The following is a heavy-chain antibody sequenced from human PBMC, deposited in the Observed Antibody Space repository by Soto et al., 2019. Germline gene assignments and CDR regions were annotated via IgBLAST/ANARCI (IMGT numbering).Heavy chain of an antibody. V-gene: IGHV4-34*01. J-gene: IGHJ6*02. CDR1: GGSFSCYY. D-gene: IGHD6-13*01. Sequence: SETLSLTCAVYGGSFSCYYWSWIRQPPGKGLGWIGEINHSGSTNYNPSLKSRVTISVDTSKNQFSLKLSSVTAADTAVYYCARRKAAAGTFLSFYYYGMDVWGRGTTVTVS. CDR2: INHSGST. CDR3: ARRKAAAGTFLSFYYYGMDV.